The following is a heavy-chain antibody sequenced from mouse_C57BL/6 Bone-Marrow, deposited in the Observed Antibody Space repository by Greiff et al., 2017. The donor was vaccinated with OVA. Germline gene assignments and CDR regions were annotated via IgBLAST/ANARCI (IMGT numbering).Heavy chain of an antibody. CDR2: INPYNGGT. CDR3: ARGGKFSYYFDY. CDR1: GYTFTDYY. V-gene: IGHV1-19*01. Sequence: EVQLQQSGPVLVKPGASVKMSCKASGYTFTDYYMNWVKQSHGKSLEWIGVINPYNGGTSYNQKFKGKATLTVDKSSSTAYMELNSLTSEDSAVYYCARGGKFSYYFDYWGRGTTLTVSS. D-gene: IGHD1-3*01. J-gene: IGHJ2*01.